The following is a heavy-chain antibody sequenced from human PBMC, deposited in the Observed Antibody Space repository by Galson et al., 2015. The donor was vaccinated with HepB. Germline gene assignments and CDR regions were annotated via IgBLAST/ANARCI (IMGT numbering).Heavy chain of an antibody. CDR3: ARDDNGYSSSWDYYFDY. Sequence: SVKVSCKASGYTFTSYGISWVRQAPGQGLEWMGWISAYNGNTNYAQKLQGRVTMTTDTSTSTAYMELRSLRSDDTAVYYCARDDNGYSSSWDYYFDYWGQGTLVTVSS. J-gene: IGHJ4*02. V-gene: IGHV1-18*01. CDR1: GYTFTSYG. D-gene: IGHD6-13*01. CDR2: ISAYNGNT.